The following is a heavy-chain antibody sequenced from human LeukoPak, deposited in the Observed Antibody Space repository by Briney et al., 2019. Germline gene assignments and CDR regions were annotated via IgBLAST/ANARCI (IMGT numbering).Heavy chain of an antibody. Sequence: PGGSLRLSCAASGFTFNNYAMTWVRQAPGKGLEWVSSISSSSSYIYYADSVKGRFTISRGNAKNSLYLQMNSLRAEDTAVYYCAREVRGLGIVVVMNYFDYWGQGTLVTVSS. D-gene: IGHD3-22*01. CDR2: ISSSSSYI. V-gene: IGHV3-21*01. CDR1: GFTFNNYA. J-gene: IGHJ4*02. CDR3: AREVRGLGIVVVMNYFDY.